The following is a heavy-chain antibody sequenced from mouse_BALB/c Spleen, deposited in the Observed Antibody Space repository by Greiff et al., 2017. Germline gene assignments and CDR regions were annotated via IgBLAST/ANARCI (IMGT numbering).Heavy chain of an antibody. V-gene: IGHV1-67*01. D-gene: IGHD2-4*01. Sequence: QVQLQQSGPELVRPGVSVKISCKGSGYTFTEYAMHWVKQSHAKSLEWIGVISTYYGNTKYNQKFKGKATMTVDKSSSTAYIELARLTSEDSAIYYCARWRLQVYAMDYWGQGTSVTVSS. J-gene: IGHJ4*01. CDR3: ARWRLQVYAMDY. CDR1: GYTFTEYA. CDR2: ISTYYGNT.